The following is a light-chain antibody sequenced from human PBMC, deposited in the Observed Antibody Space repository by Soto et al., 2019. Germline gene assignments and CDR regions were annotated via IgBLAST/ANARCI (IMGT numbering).Light chain of an antibody. J-gene: IGKJ4*01. CDR1: QSVDTTY. V-gene: IGKV3-20*01. CDR3: QQYGNSPLT. CDR2: GTS. Sequence: EIVLTQSPGTLSLSPGERATLSCRASQSVDTTYLGWYQQKPGQAPRLLIYGTSSRAPGIPDRISGSGSGTDFTLTISRLEPEDYAVYYCQQYGNSPLTFGGGTKVEI.